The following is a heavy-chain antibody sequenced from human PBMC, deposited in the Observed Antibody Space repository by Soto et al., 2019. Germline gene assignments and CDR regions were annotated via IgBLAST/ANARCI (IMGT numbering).Heavy chain of an antibody. V-gene: IGHV4-59*08. J-gene: IGHJ1*01. Sequence: QVQLQESGPGLVKPSETLSLTCTVSGGSISSYYWSWIRQPPGKALEWIGSIYYTGSTNYNPSLKSRVTISVDTSKNQFSLKLSSVTAADTAVDYCARGDCSSTRCYLLGVEYFHHWGQGTLVTVSS. CDR2: IYYTGST. D-gene: IGHD2-2*01. CDR3: ARGDCSSTRCYLLGVEYFHH. CDR1: GGSISSYY.